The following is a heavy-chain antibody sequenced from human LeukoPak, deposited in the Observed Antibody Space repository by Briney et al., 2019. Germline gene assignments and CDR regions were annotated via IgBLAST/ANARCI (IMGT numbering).Heavy chain of an antibody. D-gene: IGHD3-3*01. J-gene: IGHJ6*03. Sequence: SETLSLTCTVSGGSISSYYWSWIRQPPGKGLEWIGYIYTSGSTNYNPSLKSRVTISVDTSKNQFSLKLSSVTAADTAVYYCAKLRVLAARDYYYMDVWGKGTTVTVSS. CDR2: IYTSGST. V-gene: IGHV4-4*09. CDR3: AKLRVLAARDYYYMDV. CDR1: GGSISSYY.